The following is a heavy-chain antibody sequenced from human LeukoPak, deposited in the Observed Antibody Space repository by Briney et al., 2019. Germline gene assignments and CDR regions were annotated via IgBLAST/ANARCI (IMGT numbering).Heavy chain of an antibody. CDR2: IKHDGSED. Sequence: GGSLRLSCAASGFTFSNYWMTWVRQAPGKGLEWAANIKHDGSEDYYLDSVKGRFTISRDNSKNTLYLQMSSLRAEDTAVYYCAKSGLNRFDYWGQGTLVTVSS. CDR1: GFTFSNYW. V-gene: IGHV3-7*03. J-gene: IGHJ4*02. CDR3: AKSGLNRFDY. D-gene: IGHD2-15*01.